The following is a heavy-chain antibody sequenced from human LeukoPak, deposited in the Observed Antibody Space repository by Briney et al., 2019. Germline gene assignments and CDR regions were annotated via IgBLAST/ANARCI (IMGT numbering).Heavy chain of an antibody. D-gene: IGHD2-15*01. CDR2: ISGYNGNT. Sequence: ASVKVSCKASGYTFTRFGVSWVRQAPGQGLEWMGWISGYNGNTNYAQNLQGRVTMTTDTSTSTAHMELRSLRSDDTAVYYCARAAKGDGIDYWGQGTLVTVSS. CDR3: ARAAKGDGIDY. J-gene: IGHJ4*02. V-gene: IGHV1-18*01. CDR1: GYTFTRFG.